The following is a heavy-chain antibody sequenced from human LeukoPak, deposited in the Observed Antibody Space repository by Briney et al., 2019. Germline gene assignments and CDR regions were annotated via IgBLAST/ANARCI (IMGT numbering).Heavy chain of an antibody. CDR2: IYPRASDT. Sequence: GESLKISCKGSGYNFPNYWIGWVRQLPGKGLEWMGIIYPRASDTRYSPSFQGQVTISADKSISTAYLQWSSLKASDTAMYYCARTRGFSELLYADNWGQGTLVTVSS. D-gene: IGHD3-10*01. J-gene: IGHJ4*02. CDR1: GYNFPNYW. CDR3: ARTRGFSELLYADN. V-gene: IGHV5-51*01.